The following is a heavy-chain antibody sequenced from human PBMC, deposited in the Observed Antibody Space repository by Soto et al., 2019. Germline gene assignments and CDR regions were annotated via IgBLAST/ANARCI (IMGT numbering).Heavy chain of an antibody. CDR3: ARDPRKQWLPNFDY. CDR1: GDSVSSNSVA. CDR2: TYYRSKWYN. V-gene: IGHV6-1*01. D-gene: IGHD6-19*01. J-gene: IGHJ4*02. Sequence: SQTLSLTCAISGDSVSSNSVAWNWIRQPPSRGLEWLGKTYYRSKWYNDYALSVKSRIIINPDTSKNQFSLQLNSVTPEDTAVYYCARDPRKQWLPNFDYWGQGTLVTGSS.